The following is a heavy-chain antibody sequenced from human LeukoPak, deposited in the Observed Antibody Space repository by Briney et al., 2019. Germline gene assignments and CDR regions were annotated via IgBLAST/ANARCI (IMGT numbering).Heavy chain of an antibody. CDR3: ARDERIAASSNFDY. CDR2: ISAYNGNT. CDR1: GYTFTSYD. V-gene: IGHV1-18*01. D-gene: IGHD6-13*01. J-gene: IGHJ4*02. Sequence: VASVKVSCKASGYTFTSYDISWVRQAPGQGLEWMGWISAYNGNTNYAQKLQGRVTMTTDTSTSTAYMELRSLRSDDTAVYYCARDERIAASSNFDYWGQGTLVTVSS.